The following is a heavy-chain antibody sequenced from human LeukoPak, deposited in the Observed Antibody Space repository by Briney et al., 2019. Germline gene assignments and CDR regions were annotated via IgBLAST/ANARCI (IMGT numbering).Heavy chain of an antibody. CDR2: ISGSGGST. Sequence: GGSLRLPCAASGFTFSSYAMSWVRQAPGKGLEWVSAISGSGGSTYYADSVKGRFTISRDNSKNTLYLQMNSLRAEDTAVYYCAKDGIDWNYYYFDYWGQGTLVTVSS. CDR1: GFTFSSYA. V-gene: IGHV3-23*01. CDR3: AKDGIDWNYYYFDY. D-gene: IGHD1-7*01. J-gene: IGHJ4*02.